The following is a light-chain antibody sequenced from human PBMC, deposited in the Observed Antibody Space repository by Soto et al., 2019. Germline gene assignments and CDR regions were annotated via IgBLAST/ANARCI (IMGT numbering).Light chain of an antibody. CDR3: CSYAGSYTWV. V-gene: IGLV2-11*01. CDR1: SSDVGGYNY. J-gene: IGLJ3*02. Sequence: QSALTQPRSVSGSPGQSVTISCTGTSSDVGGYNYVSWYQQRPGKAPKLMIYDVSKRPSGVPHRFSGSKSGNTASLTISGLQAEDEADYYCCSYAGSYTWVFGGGTKLTVL. CDR2: DVS.